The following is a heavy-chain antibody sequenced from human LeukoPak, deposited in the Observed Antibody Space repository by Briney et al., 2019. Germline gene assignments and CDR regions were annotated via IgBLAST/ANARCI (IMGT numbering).Heavy chain of an antibody. CDR1: GGSFSGYY. Sequence: PSETLSLTCAVYGGSFSGYYWSWIRQPPGKGLEWIGEINHSGSTNYNPSLKSRVTISVDTSKNQFSLKLSSVTAEDTAVYYCARPEEMATYYYYYGMDVWGQGTTVTVSS. V-gene: IGHV4-34*01. J-gene: IGHJ6*02. D-gene: IGHD5-24*01. CDR2: INHSGST. CDR3: ARPEEMATYYYYYGMDV.